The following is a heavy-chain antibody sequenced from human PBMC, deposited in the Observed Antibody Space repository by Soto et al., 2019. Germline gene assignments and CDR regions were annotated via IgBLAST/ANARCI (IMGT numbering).Heavy chain of an antibody. CDR1: GGSISSGGYY. J-gene: IGHJ5*02. D-gene: IGHD3-3*01. V-gene: IGHV4-31*03. Sequence: QVQLQESGPGLVKPSQTLSLTCTVSGGSISSGGYYWSWIRQHPGKGLEWIGYIYYSGSTYYNPSLKSRVTISVDTSKNQFSMMLSSVTAADTAVYYCARVYYDFWSGYFAWFDPWGQGTLVTVSS. CDR2: IYYSGST. CDR3: ARVYYDFWSGYFAWFDP.